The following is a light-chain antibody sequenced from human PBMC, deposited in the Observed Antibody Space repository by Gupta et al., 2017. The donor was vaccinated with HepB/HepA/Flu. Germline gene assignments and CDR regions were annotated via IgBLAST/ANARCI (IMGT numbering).Light chain of an antibody. J-gene: IGKJ1*01. V-gene: IGKV1-9*01. CDR1: QGIASY. Sequence: IQLTQSPSFLSASVGDRVTITCRASQGIASYLAWYQQKPGKAPNLLIYTASTLQSGVPSRFSGSGSGTEFTLTISSLQPEDFATYYCQQVNSYPCTFGRGTKVEIK. CDR2: TAS. CDR3: QQVNSYPCT.